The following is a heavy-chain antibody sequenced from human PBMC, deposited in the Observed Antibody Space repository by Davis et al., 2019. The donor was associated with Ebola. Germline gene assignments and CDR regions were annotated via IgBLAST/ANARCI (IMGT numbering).Heavy chain of an antibody. V-gene: IGHV3-23*01. CDR2: ISGSGGST. Sequence: PGGSLRLSCAASGFTFSSYAMSWVRQAPGKGLEWVSAISGSGGSTYYADSVKGRFTISSDNSKNTLYLQMNSLRAEDTAVYYCAKDHRIAAAGTIYFDYWGQGTLVTVSS. J-gene: IGHJ4*02. CDR1: GFTFSSYA. CDR3: AKDHRIAAAGTIYFDY. D-gene: IGHD6-13*01.